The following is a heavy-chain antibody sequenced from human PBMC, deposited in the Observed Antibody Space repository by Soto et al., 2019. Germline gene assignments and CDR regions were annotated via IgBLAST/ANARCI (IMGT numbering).Heavy chain of an antibody. CDR3: ARSRMDNSSGYSAPQYYFDY. CDR2: INHSGST. D-gene: IGHD3-22*01. Sequence: QVPLQQWGAGLLKPSETLSLTCAVYGGSFSGYYWSWIRQPPGKGLEWIGEINHSGSTNYNPSLKSRVTISVDTSKNQFSLKLSSVTAADTAVYYCARSRMDNSSGYSAPQYYFDYWGQGTLVTVSS. CDR1: GGSFSGYY. V-gene: IGHV4-34*01. J-gene: IGHJ4*02.